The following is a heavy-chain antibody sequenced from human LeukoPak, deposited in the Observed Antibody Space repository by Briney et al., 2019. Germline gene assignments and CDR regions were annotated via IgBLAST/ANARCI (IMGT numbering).Heavy chain of an antibody. CDR2: INPSGGST. CDR3: ARAQAQAYGSGSYYIPVISGSDY. J-gene: IGHJ4*02. CDR1: GYTFTSYY. D-gene: IGHD3-10*01. V-gene: IGHV1-46*01. Sequence: ASVKVSCKASGYTFTSYYMHWVRQAPGQGLEWMGIINPSGGSTSYAQKFQGRVTMTRDTSTSTAYMELSSLRSEDTAVYYCARAQAQAYGSGSYYIPVISGSDYWGQGTLVTVSS.